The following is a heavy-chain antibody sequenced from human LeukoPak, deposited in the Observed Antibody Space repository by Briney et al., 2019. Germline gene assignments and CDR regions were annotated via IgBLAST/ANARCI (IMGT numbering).Heavy chain of an antibody. J-gene: IGHJ5*02. V-gene: IGHV1-2*07. D-gene: IGHD3-16*02. CDR1: GYTFTGYY. CDR3: AREGGLIVMAQGRNWLDP. Sequence: ASVKVFCKASGYTFTGYYMHWVRQAPGQGLEWMGWINANNGGTNYAHKFRGRVALTRDTSISVAYMELTGLKADDTAVYSCAREGGLIVMAQGRNWLDPWGQGTLVTVSS. CDR2: INANNGGT.